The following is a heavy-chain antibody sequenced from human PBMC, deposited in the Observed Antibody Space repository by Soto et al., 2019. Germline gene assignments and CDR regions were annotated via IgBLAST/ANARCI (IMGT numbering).Heavy chain of an antibody. J-gene: IGHJ3*02. Sequence: QVQLVQSGAEVKKPGASVKVSCKASGYTFTGYYMHWVRQAPGQGLEWMGWINPNSGGTNYAQKFQGRVTMTRDTFISTAYMELSRLRSDDTAVYYCASTYYGDDRLGAFDIWGQGTMVTVS. CDR1: GYTFTGYY. D-gene: IGHD4-17*01. V-gene: IGHV1-2*02. CDR3: ASTYYGDDRLGAFDI. CDR2: INPNSGGT.